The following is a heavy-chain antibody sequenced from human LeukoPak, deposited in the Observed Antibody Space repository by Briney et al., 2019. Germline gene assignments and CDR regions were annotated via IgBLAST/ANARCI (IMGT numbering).Heavy chain of an antibody. CDR2: IYYTGST. J-gene: IGHJ4*02. CDR1: GGSISSYY. V-gene: IGHV4-59*08. CDR3: ARLRPSIGAAGTFDY. D-gene: IGHD6-13*01. Sequence: SDTLSLTCTVSGGSISSYYWSWIRQPPGQGLEWIGDIYYTGSTKYNASLKSRVTISVDTSKNQFSLKVSSVTAADAAVYYCARLRPSIGAAGTFDYWGQGTLVTVSS.